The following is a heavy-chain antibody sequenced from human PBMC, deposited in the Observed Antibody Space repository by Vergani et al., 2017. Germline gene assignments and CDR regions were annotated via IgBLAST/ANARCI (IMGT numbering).Heavy chain of an antibody. CDR2: IIPLLGTA. J-gene: IGHJ6*03. Sequence: QVQLVQSGAEVKKPGSSVKVSCKASGGTFSSYAISWVRQAPGQGLEWMGRIIPLLGTANYAQQFQGRVTITADESTSTAYMELSSLRSEDTAVYYCARDLNMVRGVKAQGDEDNYYYYYMDVWGKGTTVTVSS. V-gene: IGHV1-69*11. D-gene: IGHD3-10*01. CDR3: ARDLNMVRGVKAQGDEDNYYYYYMDV. CDR1: GGTFSSYA.